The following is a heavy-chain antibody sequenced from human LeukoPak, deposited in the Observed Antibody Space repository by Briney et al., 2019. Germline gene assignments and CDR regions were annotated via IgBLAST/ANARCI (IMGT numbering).Heavy chain of an antibody. V-gene: IGHV4-4*09. Sequence: PSETLSLTCNVSGGPINNYYWGWIRLPPGKGLEWIGYIFSSGGTNYNPSLMSRVSMSIDTSKNQFSLKVTSVTAADTAVYYCARRIVAGPTNSHWFNPWGQGTLVIVSS. CDR3: ARRIVAGPTNSHWFNP. J-gene: IGHJ5*02. D-gene: IGHD6-19*01. CDR1: GGPINNYY. CDR2: IFSSGGT.